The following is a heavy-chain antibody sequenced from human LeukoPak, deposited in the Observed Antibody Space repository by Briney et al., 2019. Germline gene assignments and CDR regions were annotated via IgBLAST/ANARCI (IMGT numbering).Heavy chain of an antibody. CDR3: AAPISGSGSYYFYYYYMDV. Sequence: GGSLRLSCTASGFTFSDYYMSWIRQAPGKGLEWVSYISSSGSTIYYADSVKGRFTISRDNAKSSLYLQMNSLRAEDTAVYYCAAPISGSGSYYFYYYYMDVWGKGTTVTVSS. D-gene: IGHD3-10*01. CDR1: GFTFSDYY. CDR2: ISSSGSTI. J-gene: IGHJ6*03. V-gene: IGHV3-11*04.